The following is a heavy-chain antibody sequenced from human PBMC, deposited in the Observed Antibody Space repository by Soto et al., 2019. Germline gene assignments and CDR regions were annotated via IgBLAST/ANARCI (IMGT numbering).Heavy chain of an antibody. CDR3: AREASGYDL. D-gene: IGHD5-12*01. J-gene: IGHJ1*01. CDR1: GGTFSSFG. CDR2: IIPVFGRP. Sequence: SVKVTCNASGGTFSSFGIIWVRQAPGQGLEWMGGIIPVFGRPNYAQRFRCRLTITADESTNTSYMELIDLTSEDTAVYYCAREASGYDLWGQRTQVTVSS. V-gene: IGHV1-69*13.